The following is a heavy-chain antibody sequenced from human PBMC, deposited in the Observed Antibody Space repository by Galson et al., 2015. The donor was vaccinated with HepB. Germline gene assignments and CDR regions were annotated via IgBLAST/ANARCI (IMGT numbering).Heavy chain of an antibody. CDR3: ARSEMQWLVQDY. CDR2: ISSSSSYI. J-gene: IGHJ4*02. D-gene: IGHD6-19*01. V-gene: IGHV3-21*01. Sequence: SLRLSCAASGFTFSSYSMNWVRQAPGKGLEWVSSISSSSSYIYYADSVKGRFTISRDNAKNSLYLQMNSLRAEDTAVYYCARSEMQWLVQDYWGQGTLVTVSS. CDR1: GFTFSSYS.